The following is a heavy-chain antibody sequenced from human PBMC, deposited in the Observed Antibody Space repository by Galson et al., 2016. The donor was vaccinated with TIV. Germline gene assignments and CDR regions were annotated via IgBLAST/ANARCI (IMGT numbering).Heavy chain of an antibody. CDR1: GVTFSTYA. Sequence: SVKVSCKASGVTFSTYAVNWVRQAPGQGLEWMGRIIPIFGIIYYSQTFQGRVTLTADKSTSTFYMELTSLRSEDTAVSYCSVGVPPSMYWYFDLWGRGTLVTVSS. CDR3: SVGVPPSMYWYFDL. CDR2: IIPIFGII. J-gene: IGHJ2*01. D-gene: IGHD3-3*01. V-gene: IGHV1-69*04.